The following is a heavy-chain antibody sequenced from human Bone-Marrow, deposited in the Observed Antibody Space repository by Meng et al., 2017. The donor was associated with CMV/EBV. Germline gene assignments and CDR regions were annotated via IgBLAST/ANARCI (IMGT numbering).Heavy chain of an antibody. CDR1: GGSFSGYY. V-gene: IGHV4-34*01. CDR3: ARGRFRHTY. CDR2: INHSGST. D-gene: IGHD3-3*01. Sequence: GSLRLSCVVYGGSFSGYYWSWIRQPPGKGLEWIGEINHSGSTNYNPSLKSRLTISVDTSKNQFSLKLSSVTAADTAVYFCARGRFRHTYWGQGTLVTAPQ. J-gene: IGHJ4*02.